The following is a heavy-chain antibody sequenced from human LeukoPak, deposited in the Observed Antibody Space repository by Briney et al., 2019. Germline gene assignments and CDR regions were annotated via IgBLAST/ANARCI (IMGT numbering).Heavy chain of an antibody. J-gene: IGHJ4*02. CDR2: IKDRSEGGAA. Sequence: GGSLRLSCAASGFTFSNAWMSWVRQVPGKGVEWVGRIKDRSEGGAADYVTPVNNRFVISRDESKNTLYLQVSGLKTEDTGVYYCTTGTCLSQDYWGQGTLVTVSS. CDR1: GFTFSNAW. D-gene: IGHD3-16*02. V-gene: IGHV3-15*01. CDR3: TTGTCLSQDY.